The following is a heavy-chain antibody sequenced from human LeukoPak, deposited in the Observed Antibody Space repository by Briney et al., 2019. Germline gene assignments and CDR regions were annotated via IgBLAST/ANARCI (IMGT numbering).Heavy chain of an antibody. CDR1: GGSFSGYY. J-gene: IGHJ6*04. Sequence: SETLSLTCAVYGGSFSGYYWSWIRQPPGKGLEWIGEINHSGSTNYNPSLKSRVTISVDTSKNQFSLKLSSVTAAVTAVYYCARTAAGLAIGDYYYGMDVWGKGTTVTVSS. CDR2: INHSGST. V-gene: IGHV4-34*01. CDR3: ARTAAGLAIGDYYYGMDV. D-gene: IGHD6-25*01.